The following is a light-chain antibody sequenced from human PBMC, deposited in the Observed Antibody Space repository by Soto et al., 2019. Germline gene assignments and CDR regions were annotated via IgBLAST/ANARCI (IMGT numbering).Light chain of an antibody. CDR2: KAS. J-gene: IGKJ1*01. Sequence: DIQMTQSPSTLSASVGDRVTITCRASQSIDSWLAWYQQKPGKAPNLLIYKASSLESGVPSRFSGSGSGTEFTLTLSSLQPDDFATYYCQQYNSYTAGKFGQGTKVEIK. CDR1: QSIDSW. V-gene: IGKV1-5*03. CDR3: QQYNSYTAGK.